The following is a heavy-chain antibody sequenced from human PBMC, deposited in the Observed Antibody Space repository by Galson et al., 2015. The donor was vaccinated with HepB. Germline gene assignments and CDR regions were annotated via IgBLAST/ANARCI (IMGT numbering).Heavy chain of an antibody. CDR1: GFTFNSYG. V-gene: IGHV3-30*18. Sequence: SLRLSCAASGFTFNSYGMHWVRQAPGKGLEWVALISYDGSNKYYADSVKGRFTISRDNSKNTLYAQMSSLRAEDTALYYCAKDGGSGDSYGGRTYYYYYYYTDVWGKGTTVTVSS. J-gene: IGHJ6*03. D-gene: IGHD5-18*01. CDR2: ISYDGSNK. CDR3: AKDGGSGDSYGGRTYYYYYYYTDV.